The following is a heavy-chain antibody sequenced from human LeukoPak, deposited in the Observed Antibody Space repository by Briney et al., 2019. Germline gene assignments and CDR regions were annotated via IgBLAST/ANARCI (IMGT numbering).Heavy chain of an antibody. CDR3: GRXPXXGIXGXXXGXIDY. V-gene: IGHV7-4-1*02. CDR1: GXTFTSYA. Sequence: AXGXTFTSYAMNWVRQAPGQGLEWMGWINTNTGNPTYAQDFTGRYVFSLDTSFSTAYLQISGLTADDTAVYLCGRXPXXGIXGXXXGXIDYWGQGTLVTVSS. CDR2: INTNTGNP. D-gene: IGHD2-15*01. J-gene: IGHJ4*02.